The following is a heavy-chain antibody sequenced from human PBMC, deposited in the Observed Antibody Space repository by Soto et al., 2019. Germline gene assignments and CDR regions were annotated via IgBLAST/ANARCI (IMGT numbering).Heavy chain of an antibody. CDR3: AKRELDDK. D-gene: IGHD3-3*02. J-gene: IGHJ4*02. Sequence: EVQLLESGGRFVQPGGSLRLSCAASGFTFRSYGMSWVRQAPGKGLAWISAISDNGGRTDYADSVKGRFTISRDKSKNTLFLQMNTLTAEYTAVYYCAKRELDDKWGQGTLVTVS. CDR2: ISDNGGRT. V-gene: IGHV3-23*01. CDR1: GFTFRSYG.